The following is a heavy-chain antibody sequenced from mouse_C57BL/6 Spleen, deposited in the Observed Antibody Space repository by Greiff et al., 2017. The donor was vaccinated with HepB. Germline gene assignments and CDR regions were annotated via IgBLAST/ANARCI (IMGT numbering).Heavy chain of an antibody. CDR3: ARSGGLGEAWFAY. CDR2: INPSNGGT. V-gene: IGHV1-53*01. CDR1: GYTFTSYW. D-gene: IGHD4-1*01. Sequence: QVQLQQPGTELVKPGASVKLSCKASGYTFTSYWMHWVKQRPGQGLEWIGNINPSNGGTNYNEKFKSKATLTVDTSSSTAYMQLSSLTSEDSAVYYCARSGGLGEAWFAYWGQGTLVTVSA. J-gene: IGHJ3*01.